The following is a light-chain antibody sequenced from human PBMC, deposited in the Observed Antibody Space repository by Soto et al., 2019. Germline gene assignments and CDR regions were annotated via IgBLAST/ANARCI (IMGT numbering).Light chain of an antibody. CDR1: TIGSKS. J-gene: IGLJ1*01. CDR2: YDS. CDR3: QVWDTSNDHHV. V-gene: IGLV3-21*01. Sequence: SYELTQSPSVSVAPGQTATITCGGNTIGSKSVNWYQQKAGQAPVLVMSYDSDRPSGIPERFSGSNSGNTATLTLSRVESGDEADYYCQVWDTSNDHHVFGSGTKVTVL.